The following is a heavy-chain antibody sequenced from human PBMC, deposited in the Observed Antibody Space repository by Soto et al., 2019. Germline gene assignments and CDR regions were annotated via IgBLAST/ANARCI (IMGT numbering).Heavy chain of an antibody. CDR3: AKDKFTPSVVVDYYFDY. V-gene: IGHV3-23*01. Sequence: GGSLRLSCAASGFTFSSYAMSWVRQAPGKGLEWVSAISGSGGSTYYADSVKGRFTISRDNSKNTLYLQMNSLSAEDTAVYYSAKDKFTPSVVVDYYFDYWGQGTLVTVSS. D-gene: IGHD2-15*01. CDR2: ISGSGGST. J-gene: IGHJ4*02. CDR1: GFTFSSYA.